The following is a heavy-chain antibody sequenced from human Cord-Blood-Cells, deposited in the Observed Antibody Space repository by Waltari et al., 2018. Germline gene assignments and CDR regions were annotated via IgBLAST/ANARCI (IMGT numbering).Heavy chain of an antibody. J-gene: IGHJ3*02. CDR3: ARGVVDAFDI. V-gene: IGHV3-53*01. CDR2: IYSGGST. Sequence: EVQLVESGGGLLQPGGSLRLSGAASGFTVSRHSIGWVRPAPGKGLEGVSVIYSGGSTSDADSVKGRFTISRDNSKNTLYLQMNSLGAEDTAVYYCARGVVDAFDIWGQGTMVTVSS. CDR1: GFTVSRHS.